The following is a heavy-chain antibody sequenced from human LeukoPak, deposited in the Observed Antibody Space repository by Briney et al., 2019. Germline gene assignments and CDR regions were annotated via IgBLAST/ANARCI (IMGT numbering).Heavy chain of an antibody. Sequence: GGSLRLSCAASGLTFSSYWMSCVRQAPGKGLEWVANIKRDGSEKYYVDSVKGRFTISRDNAENSLYLQMNSLRAEDTGVYYCVRRTTGDDYWGQGTLVTVSS. J-gene: IGHJ4*02. D-gene: IGHD4-17*01. CDR2: IKRDGSEK. CDR1: GLTFSSYW. V-gene: IGHV3-7*04. CDR3: VRRTTGDDY.